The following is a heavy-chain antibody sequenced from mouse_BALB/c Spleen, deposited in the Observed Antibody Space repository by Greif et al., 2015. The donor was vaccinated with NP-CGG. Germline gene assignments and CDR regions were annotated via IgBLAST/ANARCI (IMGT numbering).Heavy chain of an antibody. CDR2: IAPGSGST. Sequence: DLVKPGASVKLSCKASGYTFTSYWINWIKQRPGQGLEWIGRIAPGSGSTYYNEMFKGKATLTVDTSSSPAYIQLSSLSSEDSAVYFCARGYGSYWYFDVWGAGTTVPVSS. D-gene: IGHD2-14*01. J-gene: IGHJ1*01. CDR1: GYTFTSYW. CDR3: ARGYGSYWYFDV. V-gene: IGHV1S41*01.